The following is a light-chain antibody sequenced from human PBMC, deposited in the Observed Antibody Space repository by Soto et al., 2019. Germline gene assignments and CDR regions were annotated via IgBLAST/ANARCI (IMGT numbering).Light chain of an antibody. CDR1: SSDDGGYNY. CDR2: EVS. V-gene: IGLV2-14*01. Sequence: QSALTQPASVSGSPGQSITISCTGTSSDDGGYNYVSWYQQHPGTAPKLMIYEVSNRPSGVSSRFSGSKSGNTASLTISGLQAEDEADYYCSSYTSSSCVVFGGGTKLTVL. CDR3: SSYTSSSCVV. J-gene: IGLJ2*01.